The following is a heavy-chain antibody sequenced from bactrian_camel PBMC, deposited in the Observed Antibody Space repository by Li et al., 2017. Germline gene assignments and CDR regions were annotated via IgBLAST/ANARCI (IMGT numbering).Heavy chain of an antibody. V-gene: IGHV3-2*01. CDR2: IYSDSSNT. J-gene: IGHJ4*01. Sequence: QLVESGGGLVQPGGSLRLSCAASGFTFSTYSMTWIRQAPGKGLEWVSSIYSDSSNTYYADSVKGRFTISRDNAKNTVYLQMNSLKSEDTALYYCATITTRWVYGYWGQGTQVTVS. D-gene: IGHD4*01. CDR3: ATITTRWVYGY. CDR1: GFTFSTYS.